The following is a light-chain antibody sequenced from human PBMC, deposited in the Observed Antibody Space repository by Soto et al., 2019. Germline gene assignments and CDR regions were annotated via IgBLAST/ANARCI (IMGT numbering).Light chain of an antibody. CDR2: AAS. CDR1: QDIRNY. J-gene: IGKJ1*01. V-gene: IGKV1-9*01. CDR3: QQLDSYPRT. Sequence: DIQLTQSPSFLSTSVGDRVTITCRASQDIRNYLAWYQQKPGKAPKVLIYAASTLLSGVPSRFSGSGSGTESSLTISSLQPEDFATYYCQQLDSYPRTFGQGTKVDIK.